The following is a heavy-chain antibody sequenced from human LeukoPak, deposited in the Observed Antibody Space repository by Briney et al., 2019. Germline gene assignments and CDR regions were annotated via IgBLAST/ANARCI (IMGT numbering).Heavy chain of an antibody. D-gene: IGHD1-26*01. V-gene: IGHV4-34*01. J-gene: IGHJ6*02. CDR2: INHSGRT. CDR1: GGSFSGYY. CDR3: ARTFSESYYYYGMDV. Sequence: SETLSLTCAVYGGSFSGYYWSWIRQPPGKGPEWIGEINHSGRTNYNPSLKSRVTISVGTSKNQFSLKLSSVTAADTAVYYCARTFSESYYYYGMDVWGQGTTVTVSS.